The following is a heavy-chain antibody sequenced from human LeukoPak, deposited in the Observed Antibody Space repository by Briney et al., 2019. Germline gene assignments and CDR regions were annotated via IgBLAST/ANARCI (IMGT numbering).Heavy chain of an antibody. D-gene: IGHD3-9*01. V-gene: IGHV1-8*03. CDR3: ARVQNYDILTGHTLEMDAFDI. CDR1: GYTFTSYD. Sequence: ASVKVSCKASGYTFTSYDINWVRQATGQGLEWMGWMNPNSGNTGYAQKFQGRVTITRNTSISTAYMELSSLRSEDTAMYYCARVQNYDILTGHTLEMDAFDIWGQGTMVTVSS. J-gene: IGHJ3*02. CDR2: MNPNSGNT.